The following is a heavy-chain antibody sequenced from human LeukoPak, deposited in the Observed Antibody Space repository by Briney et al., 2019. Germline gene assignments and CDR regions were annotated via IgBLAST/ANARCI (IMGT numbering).Heavy chain of an antibody. D-gene: IGHD3-10*01. CDR1: GYSISSGYY. V-gene: IGHV4-38-2*02. CDR2: IFYSGST. J-gene: IGHJ4*02. Sequence: PSETLSLTCTVSGYSISSGYYWGWIRQPPGKGLEWIGNIFYSGSTYYSPSLKSRVTISVDTSKNQFSLKLRSVTAADTAVYYCARDGGLTCFDYWGQGTLVTVSS. CDR3: ARDGGLTCFDY.